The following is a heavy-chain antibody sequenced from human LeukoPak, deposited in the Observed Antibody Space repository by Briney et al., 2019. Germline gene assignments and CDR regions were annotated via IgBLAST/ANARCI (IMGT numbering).Heavy chain of an antibody. CDR3: ITDVPEIGSYPFDY. J-gene: IGHJ4*02. V-gene: IGHV3-15*01. Sequence: GGSLRLSCAGYGFTFSNAWMTWVRQAPGKGLEWVGRIKSKNDGGTTDYAAPVKGRFTISRDDSKNTMYLQMNSLKTEDTAVYYCITDVPEIGSYPFDYWGQGTLVTVSS. CDR2: IKSKNDGGTT. D-gene: IGHD1-26*01. CDR1: GFTFSNAW.